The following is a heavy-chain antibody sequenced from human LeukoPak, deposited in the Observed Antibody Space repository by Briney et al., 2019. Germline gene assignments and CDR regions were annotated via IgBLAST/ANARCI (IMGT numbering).Heavy chain of an antibody. J-gene: IGHJ6*02. V-gene: IGHV3-23*01. CDR1: GFTFSSYA. CDR3: AKDRAAQDVSGDMDV. CDR2: ISGSVGST. D-gene: IGHD3-16*01. Sequence: GGSLRLSCAASGFTFSSYAMSWVRQAPGKGLEWVSGISGSVGSTYYADSVKGRFTISRDNSKNTLYLQMNSLRAEDTAVFYCAKDRAAQDVSGDMDVWSQGTTVTISS.